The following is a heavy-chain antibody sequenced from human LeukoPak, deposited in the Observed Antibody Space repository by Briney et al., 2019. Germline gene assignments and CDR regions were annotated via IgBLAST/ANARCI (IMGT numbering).Heavy chain of an antibody. CDR3: AREGEFRIAAAGPYFDY. D-gene: IGHD6-13*01. V-gene: IGHV4-59*01. CDR1: GGSISSYY. Sequence: SETLSLTCTVSGGSISSYYWSWIRQPPGKGLERIGYIYYSGSTNYNPSLKSRVTISVDTSKNQFSLKLSSVTAADTAVYYCAREGEFRIAAAGPYFDYWGQGTLVTVSS. J-gene: IGHJ4*02. CDR2: IYYSGST.